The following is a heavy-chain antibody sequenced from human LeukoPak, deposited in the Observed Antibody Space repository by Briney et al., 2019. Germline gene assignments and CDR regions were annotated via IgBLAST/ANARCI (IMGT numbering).Heavy chain of an antibody. J-gene: IGHJ5*02. D-gene: IGHD3-22*01. CDR3: ARDAQPTPPVGPITMIVVARSYNWFDP. Sequence: PSETLSLTCTVSGGSISSSSYYWGWIRQPPGKGLEWIGSIYYSGSTYYNPSLKSRVTISVDTSKNQFSLKLSSVTAADTAVYYCARDAQPTPPVGPITMIVVARSYNWFDPWGQGTLVTVSS. CDR1: GGSISSSSYY. V-gene: IGHV4-39*07. CDR2: IYYSGST.